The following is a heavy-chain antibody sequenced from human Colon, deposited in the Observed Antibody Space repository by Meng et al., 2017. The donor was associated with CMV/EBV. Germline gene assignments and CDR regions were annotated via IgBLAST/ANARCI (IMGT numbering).Heavy chain of an antibody. V-gene: IGHV3-23*01. CDR1: GFTFSDYA. Sequence: GESLKNSCAASGFTFSDYAMTWVRQAPGKGLEWVSFISDSGYTNYGDPVKGRFTISRDNSKNTVFLQMNSLRADDTGIYYCAKIRKGGYCTGGSCFDNWGQGTQVTVSS. CDR3: AKIRKGGYCTGGSCFDN. D-gene: IGHD2-8*02. CDR2: ISDSGYT. J-gene: IGHJ5*02.